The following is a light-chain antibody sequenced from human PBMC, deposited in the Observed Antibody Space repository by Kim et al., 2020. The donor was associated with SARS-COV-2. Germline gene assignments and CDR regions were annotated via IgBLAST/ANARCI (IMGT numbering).Light chain of an antibody. Sequence: DIQMTQSPSSVSTSVGDRVTIACRASQGIGTWLVWYQHKPGKAPKLLIHAASSLQSGVPSRFSGSGSGTDFTLTINSLQPEDFATYYCQQAYSFPYTFGQGTKLEI. CDR2: AAS. V-gene: IGKV1-12*01. J-gene: IGKJ2*01. CDR1: QGIGTW. CDR3: QQAYSFPYT.